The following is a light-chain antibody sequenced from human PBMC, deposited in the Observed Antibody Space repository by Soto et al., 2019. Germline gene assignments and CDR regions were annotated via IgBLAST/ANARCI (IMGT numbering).Light chain of an antibody. CDR3: QSYDSSLGYV. V-gene: IGLV1-40*01. CDR2: GKS. Sequence: QAVVTQPPSVSGAQGQRVTISCSGTSSNIGAGYDVHWYQQLPGTAPKPLINGKSNRPPGVPDRFSGSKSGTSASLAITGLRAADAADYYCQSYDSSLGYVFGTGTKRTVL. CDR1: SSNIGAGYD. J-gene: IGLJ1*01.